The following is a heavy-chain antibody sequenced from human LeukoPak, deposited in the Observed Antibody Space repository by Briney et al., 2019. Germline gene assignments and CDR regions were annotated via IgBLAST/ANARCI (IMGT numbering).Heavy chain of an antibody. V-gene: IGHV4-39*01. Sequence: SETLSLTCTVSGGSISSSSYYWGWIRQPPGKGLEWIGSIYYSGSTYYNPSLKSRVTISVDTSKNQFSLKLSSVTAADTAVYYCARLKKAGYNWNYWGQGTLVTVSS. D-gene: IGHD5-24*01. J-gene: IGHJ4*02. CDR2: IYYSGST. CDR1: GGSISSSSYY. CDR3: ARLKKAGYNWNY.